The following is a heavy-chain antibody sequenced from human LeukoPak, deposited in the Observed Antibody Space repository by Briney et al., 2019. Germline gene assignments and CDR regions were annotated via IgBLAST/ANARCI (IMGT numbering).Heavy chain of an antibody. Sequence: SETLSLTCTVSGGSISSGDYYWSWIRQPPGTGLEWIGYIYYSGSTYYDPSLKSRVTISVDTSKNQFSLKLSSVTAADTAVYYCARVLFGGGYYFDYWGQGTLVTVSS. D-gene: IGHD5-24*01. J-gene: IGHJ4*02. CDR2: IYYSGST. V-gene: IGHV4-30-4*01. CDR3: ARVLFGGGYYFDY. CDR1: GGSISSGDYY.